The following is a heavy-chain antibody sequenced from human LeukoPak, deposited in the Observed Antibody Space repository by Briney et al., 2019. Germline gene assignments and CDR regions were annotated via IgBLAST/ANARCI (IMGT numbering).Heavy chain of an antibody. J-gene: IGHJ4*02. CDR1: GVIFSDHY. CDR3: TRLGKEPRDFDY. CDR2: SRDKGNSYTT. D-gene: IGHD1-14*01. Sequence: GGALRLSCAASGVIFSDHYIDWVRQAPGKGLEWVGRSRDKGNSYTTAYAASVRGRFTIARENSKNSLYLQMNNLKIEDTAVYYCTRLGKEPRDFDYWGQGTLVTVSS. V-gene: IGHV3-72*01.